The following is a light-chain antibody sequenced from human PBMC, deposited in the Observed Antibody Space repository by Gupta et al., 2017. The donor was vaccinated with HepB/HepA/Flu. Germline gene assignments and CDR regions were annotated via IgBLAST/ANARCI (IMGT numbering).Light chain of an antibody. CDR2: EVN. V-gene: IGLV2-23*02. CDR3: CSNAGSSTLV. J-gene: IGLJ2*01. CDR1: RSAVGNYNA. Sequence: QSALTQPASVSGSPGPSITISCTGTRSAVGNYNAVSWYQQHPGQAHKLMIFEVNKRPAGLSNRFSASKSGNTASLTISVHEEEDEADYYCCSNAGSSTLVFGGGTKVTVL.